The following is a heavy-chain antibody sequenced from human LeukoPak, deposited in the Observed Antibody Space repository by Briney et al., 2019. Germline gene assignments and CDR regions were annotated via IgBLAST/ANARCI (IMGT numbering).Heavy chain of an antibody. CDR2: IKQDGNEK. CDR1: GFRFNTYW. V-gene: IGHV3-7*03. CDR3: ARVSVPWWERSGRLDAFDI. Sequence: GGSLRLSCAASGFRFNTYWMSWVRQAPGKGLEWVANIKQDGNEKYYADSVKGRFTISRDNGKNSLDLQMNSLRADDTAVYYCARVSVPWWERSGRLDAFDIWGQGTMVTVSS. J-gene: IGHJ3*02. D-gene: IGHD1-26*01.